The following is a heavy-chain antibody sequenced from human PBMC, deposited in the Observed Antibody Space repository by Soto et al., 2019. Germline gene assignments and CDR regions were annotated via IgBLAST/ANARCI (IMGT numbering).Heavy chain of an antibody. CDR1: GGSMSRYY. Sequence: QVQLQESGPGLVKPSETLSLTCSFSGGSMSRYYWTWIRQPPGKGLEWIGNVHHTGNTNYNDSLKSLVTISLDTSNSDLSLHLTSVTAADTAVYYCAGDVRPPGLAYFDLWGPGTLVTVSS. CDR2: VHHTGNT. V-gene: IGHV4-59*01. D-gene: IGHD3-10*01. J-gene: IGHJ2*01. CDR3: AGDVRPPGLAYFDL.